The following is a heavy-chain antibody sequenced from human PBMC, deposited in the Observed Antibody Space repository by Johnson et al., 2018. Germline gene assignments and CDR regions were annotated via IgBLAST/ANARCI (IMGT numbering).Heavy chain of an antibody. Sequence: VQLVESGGGVVQPGRSLRLSCAASGFTFINYGMHWVRQAPGKGLEWVALISYDGRNKYYGDSVKGRVTISRDNSKNTLYLQMNSLRAEDTAVYYCAKLPTRGMTHYDWYMDFWGKGTTVTVSS. D-gene: IGHD3-10*01. CDR3: AKLPTRGMTHYDWYMDF. J-gene: IGHJ6*03. CDR2: ISYDGRNK. CDR1: GFTFINYG. V-gene: IGHV3-30*18.